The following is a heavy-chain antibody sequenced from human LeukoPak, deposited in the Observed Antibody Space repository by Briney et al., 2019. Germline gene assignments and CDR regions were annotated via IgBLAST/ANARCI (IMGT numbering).Heavy chain of an antibody. CDR2: ISSSGSTI. D-gene: IGHD1-26*01. J-gene: IGHJ6*03. Sequence: GGSLRLSCAASGFSISSYEMNWVRQAPGKGLEWVSYISSSGSTIYYAASVKGRFTISRDNAKNSLYLQMNSLRAEDTAVYYCARVELAPYYYYMDVWGKGTTVTVSS. V-gene: IGHV3-48*03. CDR3: ARVELAPYYYYMDV. CDR1: GFSISSYE.